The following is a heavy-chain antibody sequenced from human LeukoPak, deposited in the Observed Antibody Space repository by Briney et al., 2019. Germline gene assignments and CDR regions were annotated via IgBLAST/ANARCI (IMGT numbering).Heavy chain of an antibody. J-gene: IGHJ4*02. D-gene: IGHD3-22*01. Sequence: GGSLRLSCAASGFTFSSYAMSWVRQAPGKGLEWVSAISGSGGSTYYADSVKGRFTITGDNSKNTLYLQMNSLRAEDTAVYYCAKDHYDSSGYYHDYWGQGTLVTVSS. CDR2: ISGSGGST. V-gene: IGHV3-23*01. CDR3: AKDHYDSSGYYHDY. CDR1: GFTFSSYA.